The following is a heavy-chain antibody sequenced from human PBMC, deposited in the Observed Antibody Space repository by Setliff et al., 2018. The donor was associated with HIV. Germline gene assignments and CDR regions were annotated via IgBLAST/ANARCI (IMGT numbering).Heavy chain of an antibody. V-gene: IGHV1-3*04. CDR3: ARDMQDNNSFGPNSNLGY. Sequence: ASVKVSCKSSGYTFSNYALHWVRQAPGQGLEWMGWINTANANTKYSQKFQGRVTITRDTSASTAYMELSSLRSEDTAVYFCARDMQDNNSFGPNSNLGYWGQGTQVTVSS. J-gene: IGHJ4*02. CDR1: GYTFSNYA. D-gene: IGHD5-18*01. CDR2: INTANANT.